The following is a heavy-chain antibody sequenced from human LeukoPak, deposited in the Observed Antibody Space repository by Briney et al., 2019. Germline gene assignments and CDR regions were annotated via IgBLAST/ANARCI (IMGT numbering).Heavy chain of an antibody. V-gene: IGHV3-30*01. Sequence: GRSLRLSCAASGFTFSSYAMHWVRQAPGKGLEWVAVISYDGSNKYYADSVKGRFTISRDNSKNTLYLQMNSLRAKDTAVYYCARDAYFDYWGQGTLVTVSS. J-gene: IGHJ4*02. CDR2: ISYDGSNK. CDR3: ARDAYFDY. CDR1: GFTFSSYA.